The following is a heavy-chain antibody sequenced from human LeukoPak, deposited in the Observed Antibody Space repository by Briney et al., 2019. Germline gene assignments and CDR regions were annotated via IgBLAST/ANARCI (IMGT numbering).Heavy chain of an antibody. CDR2: IYYSGST. J-gene: IGHJ6*02. D-gene: IGHD3-10*01. V-gene: IGHV4-31*01. Sequence: SQTLPLTCTVSGGTLSSGGYYWSWLRQHPGTGLEWLGYIYYSGSTLYNPSLKSPVTISGDTSKNQFSLKLRSVTATDTAVYYCARHPRITYGSGFYYGMDVWGQGTTVTVSS. CDR3: ARHPRITYGSGFYYGMDV. CDR1: GGTLSSGGYY.